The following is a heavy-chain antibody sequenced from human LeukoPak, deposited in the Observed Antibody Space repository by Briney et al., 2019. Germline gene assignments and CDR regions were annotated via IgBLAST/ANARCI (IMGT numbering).Heavy chain of an antibody. CDR3: AKDSQWLASYFDY. J-gene: IGHJ4*02. CDR2: ISWNSGSI. V-gene: IGHV3-9*01. Sequence: PGGSLRLSCAASGFTFDDYAMHWVRQAPGKGLEWVSGISWNSGSIGYADSAKGRFTISRDNAKNSLYLQMNSLRAEDTALYYCAKDSQWLASYFDYWGQGTLVTVSS. CDR1: GFTFDDYA. D-gene: IGHD3-22*01.